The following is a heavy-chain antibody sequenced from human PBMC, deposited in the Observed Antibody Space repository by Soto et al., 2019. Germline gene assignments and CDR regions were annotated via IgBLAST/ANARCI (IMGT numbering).Heavy chain of an antibody. J-gene: IGHJ6*02. CDR2: IYPGDSDT. V-gene: IGHV5-51*07. Sequence: QMTGKGLEWMGFIYPGDSDTRYSPSFQGQVTISADKSISTAYLQWSSLKASDTAMYYCARYGHESDYYYYGMDGWGQGTTVTVSS. CDR3: ARYGHESDYYYYGMDG. D-gene: IGHD4-17*01.